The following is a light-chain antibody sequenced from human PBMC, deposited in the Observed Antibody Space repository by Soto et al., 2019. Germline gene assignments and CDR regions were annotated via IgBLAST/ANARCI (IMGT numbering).Light chain of an antibody. CDR2: DVS. Sequence: QPVLTQPASVSGSPGQSITISCTGTSSDVGGYNYVSWYQHHPGKAPKLMIYDVSDRPSGVSNRFSGSKSGNTASLTISGLQAEDEADYYCSSFTSGTTVVFGGGTKLTVL. CDR1: SSDVGGYNY. J-gene: IGLJ2*01. CDR3: SSFTSGTTVV. V-gene: IGLV2-14*03.